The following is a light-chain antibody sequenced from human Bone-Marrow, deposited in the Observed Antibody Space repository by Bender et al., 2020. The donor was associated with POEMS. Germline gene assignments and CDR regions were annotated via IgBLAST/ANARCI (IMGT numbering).Light chain of an antibody. Sequence: QSALTQPASLSGSPGQSITISCTGTSSDVGGYQYVSWYQQHPGKAPKLMIYEGSKRPSGVSDRFSGSKSGNTASLTISGLQAEDEADYYCSSYASSTTVYVVFGGGTKVTVL. CDR1: SSDVGGYQY. CDR2: EGS. CDR3: SSYASSTTVYVV. J-gene: IGLJ2*01. V-gene: IGLV2-14*01.